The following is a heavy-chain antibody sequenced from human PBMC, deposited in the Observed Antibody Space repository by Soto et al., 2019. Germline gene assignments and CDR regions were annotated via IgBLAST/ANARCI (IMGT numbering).Heavy chain of an antibody. CDR1: EFIFSNYG. V-gene: IGHV3-33*01. CDR3: ARDSKDDSSGYYGGFDY. D-gene: IGHD3-22*01. J-gene: IGHJ4*02. CDR2: IYYDGSNK. Sequence: QVHLVESGGGVVQPGRSLRLSCAASEFIFSNYGMHWVRQAPGKGLEWVASIYYDGSNKYYADSVKGRFTISRDNSRKTLYLQMNSLRAEDTAVYYCARDSKDDSSGYYGGFDYWGQGTLVAVSS.